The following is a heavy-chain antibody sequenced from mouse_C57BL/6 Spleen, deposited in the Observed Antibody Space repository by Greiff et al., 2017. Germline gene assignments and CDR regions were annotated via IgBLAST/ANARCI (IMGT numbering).Heavy chain of an antibody. CDR3: AREDYDYDVPY. V-gene: IGHV1-59*01. J-gene: IGHJ3*01. CDR1: GYTFTSYW. Sequence: VQLQQPGAELVRPGTSVKLSCKASGYTFTSYWMHWVKQRPGQGLEWIGVIDPSDSYTNYNQKFKGKATLTVDTSSSTAYMQLSSLTSEDSAVYYCAREDYDYDVPYWGQGTLVTVSA. D-gene: IGHD2-4*01. CDR2: IDPSDSYT.